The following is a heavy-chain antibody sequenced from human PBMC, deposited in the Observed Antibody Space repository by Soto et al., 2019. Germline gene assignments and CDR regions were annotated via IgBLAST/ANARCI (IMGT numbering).Heavy chain of an antibody. J-gene: IGHJ4*02. Sequence: PAASVKVSCKTSGYTFTNYGISWVRQAPGQGLEWMGWISADNGNTNYARNLQGRVTMTTDTSTGTSYMVLRSLTSDDTAVYYCARRGVLPDYWGQGTLVTVSS. V-gene: IGHV1-18*01. D-gene: IGHD3-10*01. CDR3: ARRGVLPDY. CDR1: GYTFTNYG. CDR2: ISADNGNT.